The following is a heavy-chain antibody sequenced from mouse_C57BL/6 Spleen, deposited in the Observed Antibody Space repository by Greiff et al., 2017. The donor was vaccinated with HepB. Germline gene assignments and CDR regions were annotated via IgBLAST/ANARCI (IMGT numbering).Heavy chain of an antibody. CDR1: GYSITSGYY. Sequence: DVQLQESGPGLVKPSQSLSLTCSVTGYSITSGYYWNWIRQFPGNKLEWMGYISYDGSNNYNPSLKNRISITRDTSKNQFFLKLNSVTTEDTATYDCARGLIYYDYVFDYWGQGTTLTVSS. D-gene: IGHD2-4*01. V-gene: IGHV3-6*01. J-gene: IGHJ2*01. CDR3: ARGLIYYDYVFDY. CDR2: ISYDGSN.